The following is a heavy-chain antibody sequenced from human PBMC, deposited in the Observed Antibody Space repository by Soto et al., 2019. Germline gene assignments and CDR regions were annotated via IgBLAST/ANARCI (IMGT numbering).Heavy chain of an antibody. Sequence: QVQLVESGGGVVQPGRSLRLSCAASGFTFSSYGMHWVRQAPGKGLEWVACISYDGSNKYYSDSVKGRLTISRDNSKNTLYLQMSSLRAEDTAMHYCAKDGLSGSYLYDFDHWGQGTLVTVSS. D-gene: IGHD1-26*01. CDR3: AKDGLSGSYLYDFDH. CDR1: GFTFSSYG. CDR2: ISYDGSNK. J-gene: IGHJ4*02. V-gene: IGHV3-30*18.